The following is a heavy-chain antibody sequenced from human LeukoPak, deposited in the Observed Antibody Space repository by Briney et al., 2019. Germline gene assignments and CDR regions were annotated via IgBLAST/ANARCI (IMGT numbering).Heavy chain of an antibody. V-gene: IGHV3-23*01. CDR3: AKRGVVIRVILVGFHKEAYYFDS. J-gene: IGHJ4*02. CDR1: GMTLSNYG. D-gene: IGHD3-22*01. Sequence: GGSLRLSCAVSGMTLSNYGMSCVRQAPGKGLEWVAGISDSGGSTTYADSVKGRFTISRDNPKNTLYLRMNSLRAKDTAVYFCAKRGVVIRVILVGFHKEAYYFDSWGQGALVTVSS. CDR2: ISDSGGST.